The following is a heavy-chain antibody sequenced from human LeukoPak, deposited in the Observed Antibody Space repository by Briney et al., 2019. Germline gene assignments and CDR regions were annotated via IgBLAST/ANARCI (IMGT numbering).Heavy chain of an antibody. J-gene: IGHJ3*01. CDR3: AKARIAAAGTGAFDV. Sequence: GGSLRLSCAASGFTVSSYGMTWARLAPGKGLEWVSAFSATDGSAQYAESVKGRFTISRDNSKNSLYLRMNSLRDEDTAVYYCAKARIAAAGTGAFDVWGQGTMVTVSS. V-gene: IGHV3-23*01. CDR2: FSATDGSA. CDR1: GFTVSSYG. D-gene: IGHD6-13*01.